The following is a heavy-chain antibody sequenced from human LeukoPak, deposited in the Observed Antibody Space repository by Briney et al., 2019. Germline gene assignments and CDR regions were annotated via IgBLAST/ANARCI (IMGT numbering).Heavy chain of an antibody. CDR3: ARGSSSWYFPDY. D-gene: IGHD6-13*01. CDR1: DYSISSGYY. V-gene: IGHV4-38-2*02. Sequence: SETLSLTCSVSDYSISSGYYWAWIRQPPGKGLEWIGSIHHSGSTYYNPSLKSRVTISVDTSKNQFSLKLSSVTAADTAVYYCARGSSSWYFPDYWGQGTLVTVSS. CDR2: IHHSGST. J-gene: IGHJ4*02.